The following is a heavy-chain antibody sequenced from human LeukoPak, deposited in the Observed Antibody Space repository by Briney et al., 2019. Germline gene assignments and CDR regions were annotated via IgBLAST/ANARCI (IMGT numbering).Heavy chain of an antibody. D-gene: IGHD3-10*01. J-gene: IGHJ4*02. CDR3: AIALWFGEPSGGDY. CDR1: GFTFSSYA. V-gene: IGHV3-30-3*01. CDR2: ISYDGSNK. Sequence: PGRSLRLSCAASGFTFSSYAMHWVRQAPGKGLEWVAVISYDGSNKYYADSVKGRFTISRDNSKNTLYLQMNSLRAEDTAVYYCAIALWFGEPSGGDYWGQGTLVTVSS.